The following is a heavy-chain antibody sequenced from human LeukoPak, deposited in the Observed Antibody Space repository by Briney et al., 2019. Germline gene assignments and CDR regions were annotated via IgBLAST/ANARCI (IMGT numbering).Heavy chain of an antibody. D-gene: IGHD3-22*01. V-gene: IGHV3-30-3*01. CDR3: ARASYYYDSSGYYPVDY. Sequence: HPGGSLRLSCAASGFTFSSYAMPWVRQAPGKGLEWVAVISYDGSNKYYADSVKGRFTISRDNSKNTLYLQMNSLRAEDTAVYYCARASYYYDSSGYYPVDYWGQGTLVTVSS. CDR1: GFTFSSYA. J-gene: IGHJ4*02. CDR2: ISYDGSNK.